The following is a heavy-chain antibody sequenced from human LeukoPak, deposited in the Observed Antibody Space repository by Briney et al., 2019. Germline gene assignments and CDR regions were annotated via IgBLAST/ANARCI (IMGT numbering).Heavy chain of an antibody. V-gene: IGHV3-21*01. CDR3: ARDAYYYDSSGYDAFDI. J-gene: IGHJ3*02. D-gene: IGHD3-22*01. CDR2: ISSSSSYI. CDR1: GFTFSSYS. Sequence: GGSLRLSCAASGFTFSSYSMNWVRQAPGKGLEWVSSISSSSSYIYYADSVKGRFTISRDNAKNSLYLQMNSLRAEDTAVYYCARDAYYYDSSGYDAFDIWGQGTMVTVSS.